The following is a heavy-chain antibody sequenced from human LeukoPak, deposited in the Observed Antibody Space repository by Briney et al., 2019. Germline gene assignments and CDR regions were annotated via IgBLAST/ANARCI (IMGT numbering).Heavy chain of an antibody. CDR1: GFTFDDYA. V-gene: IGHV3-9*01. J-gene: IGHJ4*02. D-gene: IGHD6-19*01. Sequence: PGGSLRLSCAASGFTFDDYAMHWVRQAPGKGLEWVSGISWNSGSIGYADSVKGRFTISRDNSKNTLYLQMNSLRAEDTAVYYCAKVEQWLGTFDYWGQGTLVTVSS. CDR3: AKVEQWLGTFDY. CDR2: ISWNSGSI.